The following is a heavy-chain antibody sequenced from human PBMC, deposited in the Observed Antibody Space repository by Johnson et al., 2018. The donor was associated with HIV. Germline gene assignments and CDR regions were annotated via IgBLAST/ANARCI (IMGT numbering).Heavy chain of an antibody. J-gene: IGHJ3*02. CDR2: IRYDGSNK. V-gene: IGHV3-30*02. D-gene: IGHD2-15*01. Sequence: QVQLLESGGGVVQPGGSLRLSCAASGFTFSSYGMHCVRQAPGKGLEWVAFIRYDGSNKYYADSVKGRFTISRDNSKNTLYLQMNSLRAEETAVYYCAAPDIVVVVALEGDAFDIWGQGTMVTVSS. CDR3: AAPDIVVVVALEGDAFDI. CDR1: GFTFSSYG.